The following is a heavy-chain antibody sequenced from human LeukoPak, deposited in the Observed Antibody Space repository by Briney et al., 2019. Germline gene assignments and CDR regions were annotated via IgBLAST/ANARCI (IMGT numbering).Heavy chain of an antibody. D-gene: IGHD3-10*01. CDR2: ISAYNGNT. Sequence: ASVKVSCKPSGYTFSSSGISWVRQAPGQGLEWMGWISAYNGNTNYTQKLQGRVTMTTDTSTSTAYMELRGLSSDDTAVYYCASSLMVRGVIKPPYYYGLDVWGQGTTVTVSS. V-gene: IGHV1-18*01. CDR1: GYTFSSSG. CDR3: ASSLMVRGVIKPPYYYGLDV. J-gene: IGHJ6*02.